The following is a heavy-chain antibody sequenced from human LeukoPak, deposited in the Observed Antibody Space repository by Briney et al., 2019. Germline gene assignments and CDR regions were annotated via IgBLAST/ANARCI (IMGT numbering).Heavy chain of an antibody. CDR1: GVSISSSSYY. CDR3: ASTKQWLAFDI. V-gene: IGHV4-39*07. J-gene: IGHJ3*02. D-gene: IGHD6-19*01. Sequence: SETLSLTCTVSGVSISSSSYYWGWIRQPPGKGLEWIGSMYYSGSTYYNPSLNSRVTISVDTSKNQFSLKLSSVTAADTAVYYCASTKQWLAFDIWGQGTMVTVSS. CDR2: MYYSGST.